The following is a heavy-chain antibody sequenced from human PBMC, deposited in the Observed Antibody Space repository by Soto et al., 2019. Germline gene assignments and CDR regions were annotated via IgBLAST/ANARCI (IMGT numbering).Heavy chain of an antibody. CDR2: LSWNSGII. D-gene: IGHD1-1*01. CDR1: GFTFDDYA. J-gene: IGHJ4*02. Sequence: EVQLVESGGGLVQPGRSLRLSCVASGFTFDDYAMHWVRQAPGKGLEWVSGLSWNSGIIHYADSVKGRFTISRDNAKNSLYLQMTSLRPDDTALYYCAKDRDPGETTDGGEYFDFWGQGTLVTVSS. CDR3: AKDRDPGETTDGGEYFDF. V-gene: IGHV3-9*01.